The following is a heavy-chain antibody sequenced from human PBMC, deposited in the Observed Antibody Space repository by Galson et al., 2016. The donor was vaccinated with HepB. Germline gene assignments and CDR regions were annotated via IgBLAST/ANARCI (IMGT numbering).Heavy chain of an antibody. J-gene: IGHJ4*02. CDR1: TFTFSNYW. CDR3: ARRSCTAGRCYSASYLCFDS. CDR2: IKPDGSEK. D-gene: IGHD2-15*01. V-gene: IGHV3-7*01. Sequence: SLRLSCADSTFTFSNYWMTWVRQAPGKGLEWVANIKPDGSEKYYVDSVKGRFTISRDNAKNSLYLQMNSLIAEDTAVYYCARRSCTAGRCYSASYLCFDSWGQGTLVTVSS.